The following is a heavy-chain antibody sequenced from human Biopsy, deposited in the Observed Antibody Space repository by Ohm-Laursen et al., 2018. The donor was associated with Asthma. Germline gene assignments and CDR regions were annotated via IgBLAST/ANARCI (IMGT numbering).Heavy chain of an antibody. CDR3: ARGDSSNWSHYYFDY. Sequence: SLRLSCSASGFAVSRDHMFWVRQAPGKGLEWVSVIYSGGTSHTADSVRGRFTISRDYSKNTLYLQMHSLRAEDTAVYYCARGDSSNWSHYYFDYWGQGTLVTVSS. CDR1: GFAVSRDH. J-gene: IGHJ4*02. D-gene: IGHD3-22*01. CDR2: IYSGGTS. V-gene: IGHV3-53*01.